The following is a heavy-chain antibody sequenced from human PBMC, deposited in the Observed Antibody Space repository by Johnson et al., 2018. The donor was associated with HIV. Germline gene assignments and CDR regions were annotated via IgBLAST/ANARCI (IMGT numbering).Heavy chain of an antibody. CDR3: ANEPHLDAFDI. CDR1: GFTFSSYD. D-gene: IGHD1-1*01. Sequence: VQLVESGGGLVQPGGSLRLSCAASGFTFSSYDMHWVRQATGKGLEWVSAIGTAGDTYYPGSVKGRFTISRDNSKNNLYLQMNSLRAEDTAVYYCANEPHLDAFDIWGQGTMVTVSS. J-gene: IGHJ3*02. CDR2: IGTAGDT. V-gene: IGHV3-13*01.